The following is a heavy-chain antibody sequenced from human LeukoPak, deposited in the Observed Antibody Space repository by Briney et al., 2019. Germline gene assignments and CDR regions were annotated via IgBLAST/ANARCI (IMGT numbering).Heavy chain of an antibody. Sequence: SETLSLTCTVSGGSISSYYWSWIRQPPAKGLEWIGYIYYSGSTNYNPSLKSRVTISVDTSKNQFSLKLSSVTAADTAVYYCAGSIVVVPAANFDYWGQGTLVTVSS. CDR1: GGSISSYY. CDR2: IYYSGST. J-gene: IGHJ4*02. CDR3: AGSIVVVPAANFDY. V-gene: IGHV4-59*01. D-gene: IGHD2-2*01.